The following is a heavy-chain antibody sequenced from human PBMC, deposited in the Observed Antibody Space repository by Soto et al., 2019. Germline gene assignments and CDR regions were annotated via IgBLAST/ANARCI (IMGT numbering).Heavy chain of an antibody. D-gene: IGHD3-22*01. CDR3: ARAAGRSKLLPYYFDP. Sequence: GASVKVSCKASGYVFTTSAIHWVRQAAGQRLEWLGWINPATGETKYSQDFRGRVTFTLDTSATTAYMALTSLTSHDTAVYYCARAAGRSKLLPYYFDPWGQGT. V-gene: IGHV1-3*01. J-gene: IGHJ5*02. CDR1: GYVFTTSA. CDR2: INPATGET.